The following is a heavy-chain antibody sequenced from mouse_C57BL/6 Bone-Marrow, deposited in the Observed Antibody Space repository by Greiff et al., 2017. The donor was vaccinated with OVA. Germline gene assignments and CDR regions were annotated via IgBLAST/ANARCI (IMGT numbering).Heavy chain of an antibody. J-gene: IGHJ4*01. CDR1: GYTFTSYW. V-gene: IGHV1-7*01. Sequence: VQLQQSGAELAKPGASVKLSCKASGYTFTSYWMHWVKQRPGQGLEWIGYINPSSGYTKYNQKFKDTATLTADKSSSTAYMQLSSLTYEDSAVYYCAVCYAMDYWGQGTSVTVSS. CDR2: INPSSGYT. CDR3: AVCYAMDY.